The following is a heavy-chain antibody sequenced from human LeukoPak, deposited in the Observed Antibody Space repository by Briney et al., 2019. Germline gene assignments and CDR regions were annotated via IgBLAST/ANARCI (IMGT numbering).Heavy chain of an antibody. Sequence: SGGSLRLSCAASGFTFDDYGMSWVRQAPGKGLEWVSGINWNGGSTGYADSVRGRFTISRDNAKNSLYLQMNSLRAEDTAVYYCARDFRGGVWFGESTYFDYWGQGTLVTVSS. D-gene: IGHD3-10*01. CDR2: INWNGGST. CDR3: ARDFRGGVWFGESTYFDY. J-gene: IGHJ4*02. V-gene: IGHV3-20*04. CDR1: GFTFDDYG.